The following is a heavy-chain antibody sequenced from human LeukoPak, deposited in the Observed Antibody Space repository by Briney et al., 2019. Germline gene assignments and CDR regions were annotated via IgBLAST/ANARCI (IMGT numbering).Heavy chain of an antibody. Sequence: PSETLSLTCAVYGGSFSGYYWSWIRQPPGKGLEWIGEINHSGSTNYNPSLKSRVTISVDTSKNQSSLKLSSVTAADTAVYYCARDGYSSSWYPLGYWGQGTLVTVSS. V-gene: IGHV4-34*01. CDR2: INHSGST. CDR1: GGSFSGYY. CDR3: ARDGYSSSWYPLGY. J-gene: IGHJ4*02. D-gene: IGHD6-13*01.